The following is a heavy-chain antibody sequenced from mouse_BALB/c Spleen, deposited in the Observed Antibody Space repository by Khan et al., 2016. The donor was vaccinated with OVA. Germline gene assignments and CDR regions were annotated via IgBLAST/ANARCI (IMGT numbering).Heavy chain of an antibody. CDR3: AKWGNSYYAMDY. D-gene: IGHD2-1*01. CDR1: GFSLTNYG. Sequence: VKLVESGPGLVAPSQSLSITCTVSGFSLTNYGVNWVRQPPGTGLEWLGVIWGDGSTNSHSALKSRLRISKDNSKSQVFLKLNSLQTDDTATYYCAKWGNSYYAMDYWGQGTSVTVSS. V-gene: IGHV2-3*01. J-gene: IGHJ4*01. CDR2: IWGDGST.